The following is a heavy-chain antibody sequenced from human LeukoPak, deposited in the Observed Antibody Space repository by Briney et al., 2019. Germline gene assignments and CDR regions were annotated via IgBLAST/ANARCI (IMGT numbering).Heavy chain of an antibody. CDR3: AREGGGSSSFSFDP. Sequence: SETLSLTCTVSGGSISSYYWSWLRQPPGKGLEWIGYVYYSGNTNYNPSLKSRVTISVDTSKNQFSLKLSSVTAADTAVYYCAREGGGSSSFSFDPWGQGTLVTVSS. CDR1: GGSISSYY. D-gene: IGHD2-15*01. V-gene: IGHV4-59*01. CDR2: VYYSGNT. J-gene: IGHJ5*02.